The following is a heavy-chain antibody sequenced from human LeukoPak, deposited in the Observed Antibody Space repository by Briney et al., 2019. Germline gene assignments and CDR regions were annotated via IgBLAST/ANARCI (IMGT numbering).Heavy chain of an antibody. CDR2: IYYDGTT. V-gene: IGHV4-59*12. D-gene: IGHD4-11*01. J-gene: IGHJ6*03. Sequence: SETLSLTCTVSGGSISNYYWSWIRQPPGKGLEWFGYIYYDGTTNYNPSLKSRVTISVDTSKNQFSLKLSSVTAADTAVYYCARVGVTTNYYYYYYMDVWGKGTTVTVSS. CDR1: GGSISNYY. CDR3: ARVGVTTNYYYYYYMDV.